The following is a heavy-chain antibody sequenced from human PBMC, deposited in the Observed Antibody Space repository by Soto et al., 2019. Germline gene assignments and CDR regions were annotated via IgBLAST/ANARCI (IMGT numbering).Heavy chain of an antibody. J-gene: IGHJ4*02. V-gene: IGHV1-24*01. CDR3: ANGGPAGEFDY. Sequence: ASVKVSCKVSGYTLNELSMHWVRQVPGKGLEWMGGFDPEDGETVYAQKFQGRVTMTEDTSTDTANMELSSLTSEDTAVYYCANGGPAGEFDYWGQGTLVTVSS. D-gene: IGHD3-16*01. CDR1: GYTLNELS. CDR2: FDPEDGET.